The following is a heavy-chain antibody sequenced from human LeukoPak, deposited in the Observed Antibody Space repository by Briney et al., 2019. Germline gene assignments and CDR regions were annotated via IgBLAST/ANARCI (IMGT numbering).Heavy chain of an antibody. D-gene: IGHD2-21*01. J-gene: IGHJ6*03. CDR1: GFPFDMYG. V-gene: IGHV3-23*01. Sequence: RGSLRLSCAGSGFPFDMYGMSWVRQAPGKGLEWVSAISGSGGSTYYADSVKGRFTISRDNSKNTLYLQMNSLRAEDTAVYFCTRFAEVYYYVDVWGTGTTVIVSS. CDR3: TRFAEVYYYVDV. CDR2: ISGSGGST.